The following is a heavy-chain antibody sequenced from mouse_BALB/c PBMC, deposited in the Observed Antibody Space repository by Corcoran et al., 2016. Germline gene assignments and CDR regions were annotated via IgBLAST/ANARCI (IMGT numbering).Heavy chain of an antibody. D-gene: IGHD1-1*01. Sequence: QIQLVQSGPELKKTGETVKISCKASGYTFTNYGMNWVKQAPGKGLKWMGWINTYTGEPTYADDFKGRFAFSLETSASTAYLQINNLKNEDTATYFCASYYGSSWYFDVWGAGTTVTVSS. CDR2: INTYTGEP. CDR1: GYTFTNYG. CDR3: ASYYGSSWYFDV. V-gene: IGHV9-3-1*01. J-gene: IGHJ1*01.